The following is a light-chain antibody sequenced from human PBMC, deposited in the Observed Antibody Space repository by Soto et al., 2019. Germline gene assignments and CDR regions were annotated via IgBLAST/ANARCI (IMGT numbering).Light chain of an antibody. CDR2: DVS. CDR3: SSYTTINPHVV. Sequence: QSALTQPASVSGSPGQSITISCTGTSSDVGGYNYVSWYQQHPGKAPKLMIYDVSNRPSGVSNRFSGSKSGNTASLTISGLQAEDETDYYCSSYTTINPHVVFGGGTKLTVL. V-gene: IGLV2-14*01. J-gene: IGLJ2*01. CDR1: SSDVGGYNY.